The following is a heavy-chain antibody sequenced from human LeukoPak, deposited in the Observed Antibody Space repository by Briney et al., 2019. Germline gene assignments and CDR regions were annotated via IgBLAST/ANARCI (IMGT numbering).Heavy chain of an antibody. J-gene: IGHJ4*02. CDR3: TEERDRDGYFRY. CDR1: GFTFSNSA. V-gene: IGHV3-30-3*02. Sequence: PGGSLRLSFAASGFTFSNSAMHWGRQAPGKGGEWMTFISYDGSSKYYADAAKGRFTISRDNSKNTLYLEMSSLGLQDTAVYYCTEERDRDGYFRYWGQGTLVTVSS. D-gene: IGHD2-8*01. CDR2: ISYDGSSK.